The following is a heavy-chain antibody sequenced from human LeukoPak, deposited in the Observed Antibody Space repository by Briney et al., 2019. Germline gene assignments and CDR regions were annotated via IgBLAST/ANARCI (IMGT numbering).Heavy chain of an antibody. J-gene: IGHJ5*02. CDR2: IYTSGST. CDR1: DGSISSYY. V-gene: IGHV4-4*07. D-gene: IGHD6-13*01. CDR3: AMGSAYSSSWLSWFDP. Sequence: SETLSLTCTVSDGSISSYYWSWIRQPAGKGLEWIGRIYTSGSTNYNPSLKSRVTMSVDTSKNQFSLKLSSVTAADTAVYYCAMGSAYSSSWLSWFDPWGQGTLVTVSS.